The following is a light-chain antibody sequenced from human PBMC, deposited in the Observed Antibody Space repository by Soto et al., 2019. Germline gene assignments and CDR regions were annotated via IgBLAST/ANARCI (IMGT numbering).Light chain of an antibody. Sequence: QSALTQPASVSGSLGQSITISCTGTSSDVGTYNYVSWYQQYPGKAPKLIIYEVSNRPSGVSIRFSGSKSGNTASLTISGLQAEDDADYYCSSDRNTRVFGGGTKLTVL. J-gene: IGLJ3*02. CDR3: SSDRNTRV. CDR2: EVS. CDR1: SSDVGTYNY. V-gene: IGLV2-14*01.